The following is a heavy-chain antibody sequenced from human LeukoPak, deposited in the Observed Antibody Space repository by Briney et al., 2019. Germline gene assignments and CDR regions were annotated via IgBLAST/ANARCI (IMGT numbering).Heavy chain of an antibody. CDR3: ARSLGVYCSGGSCYGVRWFDP. V-gene: IGHV4-34*01. CDR2: INHSRST. Sequence: SETLSLTCAVYGGSFSGYYWSWIRQPPGKGLEWIGEINHSRSTNYNPSLKSRVTISVDTSKNQFSLKLSSVTAADTAVYYCARSLGVYCSGGSCYGVRWFDPWGQGTLVTVSS. CDR1: GGSFSGYY. J-gene: IGHJ5*02. D-gene: IGHD2-15*01.